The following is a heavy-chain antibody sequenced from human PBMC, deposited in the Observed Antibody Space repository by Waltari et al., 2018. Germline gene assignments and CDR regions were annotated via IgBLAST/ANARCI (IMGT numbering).Heavy chain of an antibody. CDR1: GGTFSSYA. V-gene: IGHV1-69*04. CDR2: IIPILAIA. J-gene: IGHJ6*03. D-gene: IGHD2-2*01. Sequence: QVQLVQSGAEVKKPGSSVKVSCKASGGTFSSYAISWVRQAPGQGLEWMGGIIPILAIANYAQKFQGRVTITADESTSTAYMELSSLRSEDTAVYYCAREVVVVPAAQTRYYYYYYMDVWGKGTTVTVSS. CDR3: AREVVVVPAAQTRYYYYYYMDV.